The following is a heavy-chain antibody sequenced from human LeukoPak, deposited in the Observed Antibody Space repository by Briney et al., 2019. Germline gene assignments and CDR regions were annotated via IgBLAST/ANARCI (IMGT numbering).Heavy chain of an antibody. J-gene: IGHJ4*02. D-gene: IGHD6-19*01. Sequence: GRSLRLSCAASGFTFSSYAMHWVRQAPGKGLEWVAVISYDGSNKYYADSVKGRFTISRDNSKNTLYLQMNSLRAEDTAVYYCAKSVGGTGDPVDYWGQGTLVIVSA. V-gene: IGHV3-30-3*01. CDR1: GFTFSSYA. CDR3: AKSVGGTGDPVDY. CDR2: ISYDGSNK.